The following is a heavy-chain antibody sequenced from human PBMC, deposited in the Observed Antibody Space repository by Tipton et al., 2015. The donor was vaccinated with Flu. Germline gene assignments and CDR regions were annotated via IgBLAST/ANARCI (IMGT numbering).Heavy chain of an antibody. J-gene: IGHJ5*02. V-gene: IGHV4-38-2*01. CDR1: GFTFSNYG. CDR2: IFHTGST. Sequence: LRLSCAASGFTFSNYGMNWVRQAPGKGLEWIGNIFHTGSTYYNPSLQNRVIISVNKSKNQFSLKVISVTAADTALYYCARRDYSNYVSDPKNWFDPWGQGTLVAVSS. D-gene: IGHD4-11*01. CDR3: ARRDYSNYVSDPKNWFDP.